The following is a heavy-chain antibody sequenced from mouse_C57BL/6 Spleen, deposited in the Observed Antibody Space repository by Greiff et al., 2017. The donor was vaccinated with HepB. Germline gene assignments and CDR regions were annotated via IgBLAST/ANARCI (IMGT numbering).Heavy chain of an antibody. V-gene: IGHV1-55*01. CDR1: GYTFTSYW. Sequence: QVQLQQPGAELVKPGASVKMSCKASGYTFTSYWITWVKQRPGQGLEWIGDIYPGSGSTNYNEKFKSKATLTVDTSSSTAYMQLSSLTSEDSAVYYCARLYYDYDGYWYFDVWGTGTTVTVSS. CDR3: ARLYYDYDGYWYFDV. J-gene: IGHJ1*03. D-gene: IGHD2-4*01. CDR2: IYPGSGST.